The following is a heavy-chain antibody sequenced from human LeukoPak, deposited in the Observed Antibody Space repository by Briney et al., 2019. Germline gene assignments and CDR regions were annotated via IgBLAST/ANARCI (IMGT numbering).Heavy chain of an antibody. Sequence: GGSPRLSCAASGITFSRNVMSWVRQAPGKGLEWVSSISGSGGSTYYADSVKGRFTISRDNSKNTLYLQMNSLRAEDTAVYYCARALRYGSGTFDYWGQGTLVTVSS. V-gene: IGHV3-23*01. CDR1: GITFSRNV. J-gene: IGHJ4*02. D-gene: IGHD3-10*01. CDR3: ARALRYGSGTFDY. CDR2: ISGSGGST.